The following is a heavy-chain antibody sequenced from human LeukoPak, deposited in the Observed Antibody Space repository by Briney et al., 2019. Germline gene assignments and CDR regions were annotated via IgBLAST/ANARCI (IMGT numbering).Heavy chain of an antibody. CDR2: IWNDGSKK. J-gene: IGHJ4*02. D-gene: IGHD4-17*01. CDR3: ARCVYGASTYYFDY. Sequence: PGGSLRLSCAASGFTFSYYGMNWVRQAPGKGLEWVTLIWNDGSKKYYVDSVKGRFTVSRDNSKNTLYLQMNSLRAEDTAVYYCARCVYGASTYYFDYWGQGTLVTVSS. CDR1: GFTFSYYG. V-gene: IGHV3-33*01.